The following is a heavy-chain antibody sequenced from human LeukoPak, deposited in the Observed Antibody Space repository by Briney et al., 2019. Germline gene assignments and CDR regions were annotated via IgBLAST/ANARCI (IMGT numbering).Heavy chain of an antibody. Sequence: SETLSLTCTVSGGSINSYYWSWIRQPPGKGLEWIGYIYDSGSTNYNPSLKSRATTSVDTSKNQFSLKLSSVTAADTAVYYCACLTTADAFDIWGQGTMVTVSS. V-gene: IGHV4-59*01. CDR1: GGSINSYY. D-gene: IGHD3-22*01. CDR3: ACLTTADAFDI. J-gene: IGHJ3*02. CDR2: IYDSGST.